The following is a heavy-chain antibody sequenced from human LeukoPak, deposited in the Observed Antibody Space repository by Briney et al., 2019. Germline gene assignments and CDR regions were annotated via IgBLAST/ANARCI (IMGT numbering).Heavy chain of an antibody. CDR1: GYTFTSYY. J-gene: IGHJ4*02. CDR2: INPSGGST. D-gene: IGHD2-15*01. V-gene: IGHV1-46*01. Sequence: ASVKVSCKASGYTFTSYYMHWVRQAPGQGLEWMGIINPSGGSTSYAQKFQGRVTMTRDTSTSTVYMELSSLRSEDTAVYYCARGLRIGHCSGGSCSLGYWGQGTLVTVSS. CDR3: ARGLRIGHCSGGSCSLGY.